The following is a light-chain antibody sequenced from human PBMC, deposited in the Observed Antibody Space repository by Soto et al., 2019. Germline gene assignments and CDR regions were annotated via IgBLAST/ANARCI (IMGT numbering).Light chain of an antibody. CDR3: PQYDTSPQT. CDR2: DAS. V-gene: IGKV3-20*01. J-gene: IGKJ1*01. CDR1: QSVSSSY. Sequence: EIVLTQYPGTLSLSPGERATLSCSASQSVSSSYLAWYQQKPGQAPRLLIYDASRRATGIPDRFSGSASGTDFTLTISRLEPEDFAVYYCPQYDTSPQTFGQGTKVDI.